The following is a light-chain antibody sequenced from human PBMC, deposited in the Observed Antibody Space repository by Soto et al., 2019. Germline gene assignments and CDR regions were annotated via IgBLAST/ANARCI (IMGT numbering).Light chain of an antibody. CDR2: EVS. Sequence: QSALTQPASVSGSPGQSIAISCTGTSSDVGAYNYVSWYQQHPGKAPKLMIYEVSNRPSGVSNRFSGSKSGNTASLTISGLQAEDGADYYCSAYTSSSTLYVFGTGTKVTVL. J-gene: IGLJ1*01. CDR3: SAYTSSSTLYV. V-gene: IGLV2-14*01. CDR1: SSDVGAYNY.